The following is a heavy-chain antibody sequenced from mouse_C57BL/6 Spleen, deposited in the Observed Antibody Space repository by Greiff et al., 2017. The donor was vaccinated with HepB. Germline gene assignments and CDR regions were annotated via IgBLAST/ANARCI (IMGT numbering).Heavy chain of an antibody. CDR1: GFTFSDYG. Sequence: EVMLVESGGGLVKPGGSLKLSCAASGFTFSDYGMHWVRQAPEKGLEWVAYISSGSSTIYYADTVKGRFTISRDNAKNTLFLQMTSLRSEDTAMYYCATPMVTTTASFAYWGQGTLVTVSA. V-gene: IGHV5-17*01. CDR2: ISSGSSTI. J-gene: IGHJ3*01. CDR3: ATPMVTTTASFAY. D-gene: IGHD2-2*01.